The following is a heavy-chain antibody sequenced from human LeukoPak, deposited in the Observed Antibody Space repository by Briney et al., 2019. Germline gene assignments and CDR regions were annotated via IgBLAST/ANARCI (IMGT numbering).Heavy chain of an antibody. CDR1: GYTFTSYC. CDR2: INPSGGST. J-gene: IGHJ3*02. Sequence: ASVKVSCKASGYTFTSYCMHWVRQAPGQGLEWMGIINPSGGSTSYAQKFQGRVTMTRDTSTSTVYMELSSLRSEDTAVYYCARVTHRKAFDIWGQGTMVTVSS. V-gene: IGHV1-46*01. CDR3: ARVTHRKAFDI.